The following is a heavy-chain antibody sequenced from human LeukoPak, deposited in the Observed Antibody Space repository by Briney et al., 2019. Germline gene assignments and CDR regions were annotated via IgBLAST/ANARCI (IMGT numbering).Heavy chain of an antibody. CDR3: ALGRDDFDY. Sequence: GGSLRLSCAASGFTFSSYAMHWVRQAPGKGLEWVANIKQDGSEKYYVDSVKGRFTISRDNAKNSLYLQMNSLRAEDTAVYYCALGRDDFDYWGQGTLVTVSS. V-gene: IGHV3-7*01. J-gene: IGHJ4*02. D-gene: IGHD1-26*01. CDR1: GFTFSSYA. CDR2: IKQDGSEK.